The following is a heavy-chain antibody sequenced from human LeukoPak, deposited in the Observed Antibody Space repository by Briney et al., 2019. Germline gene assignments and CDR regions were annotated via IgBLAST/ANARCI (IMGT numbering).Heavy chain of an antibody. CDR1: GFTFSSYG. V-gene: IGHV3-30*02. CDR3: AKDQVQRVLGYYYYMDV. CDR2: IRYDGSNK. Sequence: PGGSLRLSCAASGFTFSSYGMHWVRQAPGKGLEWVAFIRYDGSNKYYADSVKGRFTISRDNSKNTLYLQMNSLRAEDTAVYYCAKDQVQRVLGYYYYMDVWGKGTTVTISS. D-gene: IGHD3-3*01. J-gene: IGHJ6*03.